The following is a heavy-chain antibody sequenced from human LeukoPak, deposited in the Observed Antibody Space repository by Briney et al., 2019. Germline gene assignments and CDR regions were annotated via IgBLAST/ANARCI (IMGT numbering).Heavy chain of an antibody. CDR1: GYNFFTYW. J-gene: IGHJ4*02. CDR3: ARQFSEF. D-gene: IGHD3-10*01. CDR2: IISDRYST. V-gene: IGHV5-51*01. Sequence: PGKSLQISCNASGYNFFTYWIGWVRQMPGKGLEWMAIIISDRYSTSYSPSFEGQVTISQDKSINSAYLAGSSLKASDSAIYYCARQFSEFWGQGTLVTVSS.